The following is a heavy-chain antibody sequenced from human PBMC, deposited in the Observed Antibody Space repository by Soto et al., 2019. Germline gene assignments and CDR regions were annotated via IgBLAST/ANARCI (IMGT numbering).Heavy chain of an antibody. V-gene: IGHV3-23*01. J-gene: IGHJ4*02. Sequence: RRLSCAASGFTFSTYSMAWVRQAPGKGPEWVSGLSGGGINTFYADSVKGRFTISVDNSKNTVDLQMNSLRVEDTAVYYCAKWSGYGDEWGQGTLVTVSS. CDR2: LSGGGINT. D-gene: IGHD5-12*01. CDR3: AKWSGYGDE. CDR1: GFTFSTYS.